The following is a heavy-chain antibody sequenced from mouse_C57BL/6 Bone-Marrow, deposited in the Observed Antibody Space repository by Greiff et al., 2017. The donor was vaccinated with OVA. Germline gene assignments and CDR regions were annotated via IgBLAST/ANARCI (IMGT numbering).Heavy chain of an antibody. V-gene: IGHV1-18*01. CDR3: ARGIYYGNYVGVGWYFDV. D-gene: IGHD2-1*01. CDR2: INPNNGGT. CDR1: GYTFTDYN. J-gene: IGHJ1*03. Sequence: VHVKQSGPELVKPGASVKIPCKASGYTFTDYNMDWVKQSHGKSLEWIGDINPNNGGTIYNQKFKGKATLTVDKSSSTAYMELRSLTSEDTAVYYCARGIYYGNYVGVGWYFDVWGTGTTVTVSS.